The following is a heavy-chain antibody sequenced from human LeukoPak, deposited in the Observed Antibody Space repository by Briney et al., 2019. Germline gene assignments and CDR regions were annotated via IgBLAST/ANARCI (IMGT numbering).Heavy chain of an antibody. D-gene: IGHD2-15*01. J-gene: IGHJ4*02. V-gene: IGHV3-74*01. Sequence: GGPLRLSCAASGFTFSSYWMHWVRQAPGKGLVWVSRINSDGSSTNYADSVKGRFTISRDNAKNTLYLQMNSLRAEDTAVYYCATSTYCSGGSCYSRTFQYWGQGTLVTVSS. CDR3: ATSTYCSGGSCYSRTFQY. CDR2: INSDGSST. CDR1: GFTFSSYW.